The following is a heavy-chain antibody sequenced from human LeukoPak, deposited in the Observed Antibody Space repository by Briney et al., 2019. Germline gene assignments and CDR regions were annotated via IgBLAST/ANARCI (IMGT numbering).Heavy chain of an antibody. Sequence: GGSLGLSCAASGFTLRSYAMSWVRQAPGKGLEWVSTISASGDSTYNADSVKGRFTISRDTSKNTLYLQMNSLRAEDTALYYCAKDGPYSSSWYSNSEFDYWGQGTLVTVSS. CDR2: ISASGDST. CDR1: GFTLRSYA. J-gene: IGHJ4*02. CDR3: AKDGPYSSSWYSNSEFDY. D-gene: IGHD6-13*01. V-gene: IGHV3-23*01.